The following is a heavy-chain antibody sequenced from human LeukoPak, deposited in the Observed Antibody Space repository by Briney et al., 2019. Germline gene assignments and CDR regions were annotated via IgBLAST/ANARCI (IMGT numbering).Heavy chain of an antibody. CDR2: INPSGGST. Sequence: ASVKVSCKASGYTFTSYYMHWVRQAPGQGLEWMGIINPSGGSTSYAQKFQGRVTMTRDMSTSTVYMELSSLRSEDTAVYYCARSGYGYCSSTSCYSGLGYYYYYMDVWGKGTTVTISS. CDR1: GYTFTSYY. CDR3: ARSGYGYCSSTSCYSGLGYYYYYMDV. J-gene: IGHJ6*03. V-gene: IGHV1-46*01. D-gene: IGHD2-2*01.